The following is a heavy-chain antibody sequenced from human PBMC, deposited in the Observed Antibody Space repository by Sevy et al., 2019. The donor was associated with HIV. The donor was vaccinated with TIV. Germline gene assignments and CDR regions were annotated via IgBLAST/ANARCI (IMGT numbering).Heavy chain of an antibody. CDR2: ISGPGSST. J-gene: IGHJ3*01. Sequence: GGSLRLSCAASGFTFNTHAMNWVRQAPGKGLEWVSVISGPGSSTYYVDSVKGRFTISRDNSKNILYLQMNSLRADDXXXXXXXXXXXXXXXXXXXXXXXXXKGFDVXXQGTMVTVS. V-gene: IGHV3-23*01. CDR3: XXXXXXXXXXXXXXXXXXXKGFDV. CDR1: GFTFNTHA.